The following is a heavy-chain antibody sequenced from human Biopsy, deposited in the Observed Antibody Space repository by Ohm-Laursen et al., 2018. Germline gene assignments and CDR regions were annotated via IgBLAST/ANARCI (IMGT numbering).Heavy chain of an antibody. D-gene: IGHD3-10*01. CDR1: GYTFTDYS. V-gene: IGHV1-2*02. Sequence: VKVSCKASGYTFTDYSLHWVRQAPGQGLEWMGWVNPNSGATNYAQKFQGRVTMTSDTSISTAYIELRRLISDDTAVYFCARDRMVTIITLVRADTFDIWGQGALVSVSS. CDR2: VNPNSGAT. J-gene: IGHJ3*02. CDR3: ARDRMVTIITLVRADTFDI.